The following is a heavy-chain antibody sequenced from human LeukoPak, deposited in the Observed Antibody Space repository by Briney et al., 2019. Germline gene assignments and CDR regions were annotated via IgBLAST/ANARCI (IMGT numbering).Heavy chain of an antibody. CDR3: ARLNYDSSGYHYNPPDAFDI. CDR2: IYYSGST. Sequence: KPSETLSLTCTVSGGSVSSGSYYWSWIRQPPGQGLEWIGYIYYSGSTNYNPSLKSRVTISVDTSKNQFSLKLSSVTAADTAVYYCARLNYDSSGYHYNPPDAFDIWGQGTMVTVSS. J-gene: IGHJ3*02. V-gene: IGHV4-61*01. D-gene: IGHD3-22*01. CDR1: GGSVSSGSYY.